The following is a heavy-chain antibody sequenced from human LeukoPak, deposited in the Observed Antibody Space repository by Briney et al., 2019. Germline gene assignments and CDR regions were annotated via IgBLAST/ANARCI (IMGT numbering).Heavy chain of an antibody. V-gene: IGHV3-30*01. CDR2: ISYEASNK. D-gene: IGHD2-8*02. Sequence: GGSLRLSCAASGFTFGNHAMHWVRQAPGMGLEWVAVISYEASNKYYADSVKGRFTISRDNSKNMLYLQMNSLRAEDTAVYYCARDYLVGCTDTLCYPIDYWGQGTLVTVSS. CDR3: ARDYLVGCTDTLCYPIDY. J-gene: IGHJ4*02. CDR1: GFTFGNHA.